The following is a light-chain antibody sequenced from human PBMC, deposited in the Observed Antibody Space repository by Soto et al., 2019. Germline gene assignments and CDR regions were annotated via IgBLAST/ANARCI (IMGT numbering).Light chain of an antibody. CDR2: GAS. V-gene: IGKV3-20*01. CDR1: QSVSSNS. J-gene: IGKJ1*01. Sequence: EIVMTQSPGTLSLSPGERATLSCRASQSVSSNSLAWYQQRPGQAPRLLIYGASSRATGIPDRFSGSGSGTDFALTIGRLEPEDFAVYYCQQYRSSPRTFGQGTKVQIK. CDR3: QQYRSSPRT.